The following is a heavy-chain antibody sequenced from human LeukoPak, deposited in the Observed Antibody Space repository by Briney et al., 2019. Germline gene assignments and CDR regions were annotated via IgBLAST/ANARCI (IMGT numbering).Heavy chain of an antibody. CDR1: GGSISSYY. J-gene: IGHJ4*02. V-gene: IGHV4-59*01. CDR3: AREASSGWHINY. D-gene: IGHD6-19*01. CDR2: IFRSGST. Sequence: SETLSLTCTVSGGSISSYYWSWIRQPPGKGLEWIGYIFRSGSTNYNPSLKSRVTMSVDTSKNRFSLKLTSVTAADTAVYYCAREASSGWHINYWGQGTLVTVSS.